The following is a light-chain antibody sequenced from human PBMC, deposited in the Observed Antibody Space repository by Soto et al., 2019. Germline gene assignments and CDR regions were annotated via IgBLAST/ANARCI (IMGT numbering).Light chain of an antibody. J-gene: IGKJ1*01. CDR1: QNLGTLY. Sequence: DIVLTQAPVTLSLSPGERGTLSCRASQNLGTLYLAWFQQKSGQAPRLLIYSASRRATGIPDRFTGSGSGTDFTLTINRVEPEDFAVYFCQQYAGSPRTFGQGTKVDIK. V-gene: IGKV3-20*01. CDR3: QQYAGSPRT. CDR2: SAS.